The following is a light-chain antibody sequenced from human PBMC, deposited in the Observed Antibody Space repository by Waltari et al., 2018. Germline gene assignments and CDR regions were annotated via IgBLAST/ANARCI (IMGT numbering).Light chain of an antibody. CDR3: AAWDDSLGVV. J-gene: IGLJ2*01. CDR1: SSNIGSNT. CDR2: SNN. V-gene: IGLV1-44*01. Sequence: QSVLTQPPSASGTPGQRVTISCSGSSSNIGSNTVNWYQQLPGTAPKLRIYSNNQRPSGVPDRFSGSKSGTSASLAISGLQSEDEADYYCAAWDDSLGVVFGGGTKLTVL.